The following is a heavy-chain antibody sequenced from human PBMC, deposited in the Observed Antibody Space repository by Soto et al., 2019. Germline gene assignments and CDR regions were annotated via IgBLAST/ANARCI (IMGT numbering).Heavy chain of an antibody. CDR3: ARESYRGRAQIDY. D-gene: IGHD1-26*01. V-gene: IGHV1-18*01. CDR2: ISAYSGHI. J-gene: IGHJ4*02. Sequence: QFQLVHSGAEVKKPGASVKVSCKASVYTFISHGISWLRQAPGQGLEGMGWISAYSGHIKYAQKVQGRVTMTTETSTSKAYMELRSLRSDDPAVYYCARESYRGRAQIDYWCQGTLVTVS. CDR1: VYTFISHG.